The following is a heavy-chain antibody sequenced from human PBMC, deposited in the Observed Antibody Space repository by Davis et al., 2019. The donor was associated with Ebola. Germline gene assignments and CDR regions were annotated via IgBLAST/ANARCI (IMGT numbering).Heavy chain of an antibody. CDR3: ARDRGGDYSFDY. D-gene: IGHD3-10*01. Sequence: ASVKVSCKASGYTFANYDIHWVRQATGQGLEWLGWMNPNSDNTGYVQKFQGRVTITRDTSASTAYMELSSLRSEDTSVYYCARDRGGDYSFDYWGQGTLVTVSS. V-gene: IGHV1-8*01. CDR2: MNPNSDNT. J-gene: IGHJ4*02. CDR1: GYTFANYD.